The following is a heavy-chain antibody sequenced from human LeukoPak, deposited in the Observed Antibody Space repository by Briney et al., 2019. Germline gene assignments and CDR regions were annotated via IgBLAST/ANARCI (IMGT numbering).Heavy chain of an antibody. D-gene: IGHD3-10*01. CDR1: GHAFSGYY. V-gene: IGHV1-2*02. CDR3: ARGFGQTSGMDY. Sequence: GASVKVSCKTSGHAFSGYYMHWVRQAPGQGLEWMGWIDPNSGATKYAPKFQGRVTMTRDTSIIASYMELNILKFDDTAVYFCARGFGQTSGMDYWGQGTLITVSA. CDR2: IDPNSGAT. J-gene: IGHJ4*02.